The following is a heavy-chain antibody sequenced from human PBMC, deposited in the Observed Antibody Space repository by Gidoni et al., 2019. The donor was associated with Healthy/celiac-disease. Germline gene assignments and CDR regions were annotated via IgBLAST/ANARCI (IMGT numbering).Heavy chain of an antibody. Sequence: QVQLQESGPGLVKPSQTLSLTCTVSGGSISSGGYYWSWIRQHPGKGPEWIGYIYYSGSTYYNPSLKSRVTISVDTSKNQFSLKLSSVTAADTAVYYCARDKIGDSSGWLAFDYWGQGTLVTVSS. J-gene: IGHJ4*02. CDR3: ARDKIGDSSGWLAFDY. CDR1: GGSISSGGYY. CDR2: IYYSGST. D-gene: IGHD6-19*01. V-gene: IGHV4-31*03.